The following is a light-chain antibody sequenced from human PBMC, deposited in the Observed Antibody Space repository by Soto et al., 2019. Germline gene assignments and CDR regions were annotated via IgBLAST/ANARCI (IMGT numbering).Light chain of an antibody. CDR2: AAS. CDR1: QSISNF. CDR3: QQYYNSVLT. Sequence: DIQMTQSPSSLSASLGDRVTITCRASQSISNFLNWVQHKPGNAPKVLISAASTLQSGVPPRFSGSESGTDFALTISSLQPEDSASYYCQQYYNSVLTFGGGTKVHIK. V-gene: IGKV1-39*01. J-gene: IGKJ4*01.